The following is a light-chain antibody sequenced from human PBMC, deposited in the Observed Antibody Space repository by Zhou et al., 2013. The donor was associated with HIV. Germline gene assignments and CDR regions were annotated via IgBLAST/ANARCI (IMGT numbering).Light chain of an antibody. Sequence: DIQMTQSPSTLSASVGDRVTITCRASQSVSNWLAWYQQKPGKAPKLLIYQASTLDSGVPSRFSGSGSGTEFTLTISTLQPDDFATYYCQQYKSSSSYSFGQGTKLEI. J-gene: IGKJ2*03. CDR1: QSVSNW. V-gene: IGKV1-5*03. CDR2: QAS. CDR3: QQYKSSSSYS.